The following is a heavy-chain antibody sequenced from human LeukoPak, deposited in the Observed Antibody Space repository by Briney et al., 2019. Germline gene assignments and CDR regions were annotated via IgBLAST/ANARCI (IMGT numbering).Heavy chain of an antibody. CDR2: INPSGGST. CDR3: EVTGVGYCSSTSCYGAFDI. Sequence: GASVKVSCKASGYTFTSYYMHWVRQAPGQGLEWMGIINPSGGSTSYAQKFQGRVTMTRDTSTSTVYMELSSLRSEDTAVCYCEVTGVGYCSSTSCYGAFDIWGQGTMVTVSS. V-gene: IGHV1-46*01. J-gene: IGHJ3*02. D-gene: IGHD2-2*01. CDR1: GYTFTSYY.